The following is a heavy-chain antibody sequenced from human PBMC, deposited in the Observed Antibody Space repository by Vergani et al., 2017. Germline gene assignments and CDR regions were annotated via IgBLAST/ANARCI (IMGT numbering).Heavy chain of an antibody. Sequence: QVQLVQSGAEVKKPGASVKVSCKASGYTFTSYYMHWVRQAPGQGLEWMGIINPSGGSTSYAQKFQGRVTMTRDTSTSTVYMELSSLRSEDTAVYYCVKDKYSSSGRGYYYGMDVWGQGTTVTVSS. D-gene: IGHD6-6*01. CDR3: VKDKYSSSGRGYYYGMDV. J-gene: IGHJ6*02. CDR2: INPSGGST. V-gene: IGHV1-46*01. CDR1: GYTFTSYY.